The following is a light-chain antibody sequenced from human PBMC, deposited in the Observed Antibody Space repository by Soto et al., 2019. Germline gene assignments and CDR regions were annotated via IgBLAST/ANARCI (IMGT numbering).Light chain of an antibody. J-gene: IGKJ1*01. CDR3: QQYNIYWT. Sequence: DIQMTQSPSTLSASVGDRVTITCRASHSISSWLAWYQQKPGKAPKLLIYKASSLESGVPSRFSGSGSGTEFTLTISSRQPDDFATYYCQQYNIYWTFGQGTKVEIQ. CDR2: KAS. V-gene: IGKV1-5*03. CDR1: HSISSW.